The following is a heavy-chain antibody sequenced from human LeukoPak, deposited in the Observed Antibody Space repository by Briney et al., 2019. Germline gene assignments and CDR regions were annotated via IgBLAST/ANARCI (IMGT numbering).Heavy chain of an antibody. CDR1: GFTFSTYG. CDR3: AKGIAGQPNEDDN. D-gene: IGHD2-21*01. J-gene: IGHJ4*02. CDR2: ISYDESSK. Sequence: GGSLRLSCAASGFTFSTYGMHWVRQAPGKGLEWVAVISYDESSKYYADSVKGRFTISRDNSKNTLYLQMNSLRAEDTAVYYCAKGIAGQPNEDDNWGQGTLVTVSS. V-gene: IGHV3-30*18.